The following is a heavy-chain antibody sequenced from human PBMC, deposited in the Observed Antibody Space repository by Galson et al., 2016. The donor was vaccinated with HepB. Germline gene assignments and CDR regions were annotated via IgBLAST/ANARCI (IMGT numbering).Heavy chain of an antibody. D-gene: IGHD3-9*01. J-gene: IGHJ4*02. CDR3: AKNDILAGYSAFDY. CDR1: GFIFSNYE. CDR2: IRTHGGTT. Sequence: SLRLSCAASGFIFSNYEMHWVRQAPGRRLESVAGIRTHGGTTFYADSVKGRFTVSRDNSKNTLSLQMNSLRAEDTAVYYCAKNDILAGYSAFDYWGQGTLVTVSS. V-gene: IGHV3-64*04.